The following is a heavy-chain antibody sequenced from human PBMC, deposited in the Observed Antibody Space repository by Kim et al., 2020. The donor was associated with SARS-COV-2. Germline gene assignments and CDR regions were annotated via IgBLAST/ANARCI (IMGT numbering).Heavy chain of an antibody. CDR1: GFTFSSYW. D-gene: IGHD6-13*01. J-gene: IGHJ4*02. Sequence: GGSLRLSCAASGFTFSSYWMHWVRQAPGKGLVWVSRINSDGSSTSYADSVKGRFTISRDNAKNTLYLQMNSLRAEDTAVYYCATHGVGGSSEYFDYWGQGTLVTVSS. CDR3: ATHGVGGSSEYFDY. CDR2: INSDGSST. V-gene: IGHV3-74*01.